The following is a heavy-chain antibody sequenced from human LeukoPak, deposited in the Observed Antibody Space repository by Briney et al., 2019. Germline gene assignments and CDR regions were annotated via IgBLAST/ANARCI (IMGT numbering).Heavy chain of an antibody. V-gene: IGHV4-59*01. CDR2: ISSSGST. D-gene: IGHD2-21*02. CDR3: ARGDSCGGDSRFDH. J-gene: IGHJ4*02. Sequence: PSETLSLTCTVPGGSISGFRWSWIRQPPGKGLEWIAYISSSGSTNYNPSLRSRVTISLDTSKKHFSLNLTSVTAADTALYLCARGDSCGGDSRFDHWGQGTLVIVSS. CDR1: GGSISGFR.